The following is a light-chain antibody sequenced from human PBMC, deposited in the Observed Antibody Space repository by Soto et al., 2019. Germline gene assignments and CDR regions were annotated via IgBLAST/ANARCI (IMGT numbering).Light chain of an antibody. V-gene: IGLV1-40*01. CDR2: GNN. CDR3: QSYDNSLSAWV. J-gene: IGLJ3*02. CDR1: SPNIGAGYD. Sequence: QSVLTQPPSVSGAPGQTVTISCAGSSPNIGAGYDVHWYHHLPGTAPKLLIYGNNNRPSGVPDRFSGSKSGTSASLAITGLQAEDEADYYCQSYDNSLSAWVFGGGTKLPVL.